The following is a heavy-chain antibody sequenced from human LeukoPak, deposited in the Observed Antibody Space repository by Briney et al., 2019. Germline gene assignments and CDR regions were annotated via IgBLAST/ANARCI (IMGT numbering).Heavy chain of an antibody. Sequence: ASVNVSCKVSGYTLTELSMHWVRQAPGKGLEWMGGFDPEDGETIYAQKFQGRVTITADESTSTAYMELSSLRSEDTAVYYCARDPPPNWNDRGWFDPWGQGTLVTVSS. V-gene: IGHV1-24*01. CDR2: FDPEDGET. CDR1: GYTLTELS. D-gene: IGHD1-20*01. CDR3: ARDPPPNWNDRGWFDP. J-gene: IGHJ5*02.